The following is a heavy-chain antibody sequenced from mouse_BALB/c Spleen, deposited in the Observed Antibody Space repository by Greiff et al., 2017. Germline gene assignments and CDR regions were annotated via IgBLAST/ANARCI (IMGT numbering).Heavy chain of an antibody. CDR3: ARQGVTHYYAMDY. V-gene: IGHV5-12-2*01. CDR2: ISNGGGST. CDR1: GFTFSSYT. Sequence: EVKLMESGGGLVQPGGSLKLSCAASGFTFSSYTMSWVRQTPEKRLEWVAYISNGGGSTYYPDTVKGRFTISRDNAKNTLYLQMSSLKSEDTAMYYCARQGVTHYYAMDYWGQGTSVTVSS. J-gene: IGHJ4*01. D-gene: IGHD2-1*01.